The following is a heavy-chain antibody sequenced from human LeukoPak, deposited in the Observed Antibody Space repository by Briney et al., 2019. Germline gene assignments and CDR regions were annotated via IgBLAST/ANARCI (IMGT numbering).Heavy chain of an antibody. CDR1: GGSIRSYY. Sequence: SETLSLTCTVSGGSIRSYYWSWIRQPPGKGLEWIGYIHYSGSTNYNPSLKSRVTISVDTSKNQFSLKLSSVTAADTAVYYCARSFSSGYYSSYYFDYWGQGTLVTVSS. CDR2: IHYSGST. D-gene: IGHD3-22*01. CDR3: ARSFSSGYYSSYYFDY. V-gene: IGHV4-59*01. J-gene: IGHJ4*02.